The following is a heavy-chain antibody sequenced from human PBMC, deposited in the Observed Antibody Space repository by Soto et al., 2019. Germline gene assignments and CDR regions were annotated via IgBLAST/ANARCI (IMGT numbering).Heavy chain of an antibody. CDR3: ARVGGLTSFDY. V-gene: IGHV1-69*13. D-gene: IGHD3-3*01. CDR2: IIPIFGTA. CDR1: GGTFSSYA. Sequence: SVKVSCKASGGTFSSYAISWVRQAPGQVLEWMGGIIPIFGTANYAQKFQGRVTITADESTSTAYMELSSLSSEDTAVYYCARVGGLTSFDYWGQGTLVTVSS. J-gene: IGHJ4*02.